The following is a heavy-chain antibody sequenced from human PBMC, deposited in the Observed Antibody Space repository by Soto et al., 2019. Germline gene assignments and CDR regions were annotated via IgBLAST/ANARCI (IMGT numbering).Heavy chain of an antibody. D-gene: IGHD2-15*01. CDR3: ARGKDMGNWFDP. J-gene: IGHJ5*02. CDR1: GGSFSGYY. CDR2: INHSGST. V-gene: IGHV4-34*01. Sequence: PSETLSLTCAVYGGSFSGYYWSWIRQPPGKGLEWIGEINHSGSTNYNPSLKSRVTISVDTSKNQFSLKLSSVTAADTAVYYCARGKDMGNWFDPWGQGTLVTVSS.